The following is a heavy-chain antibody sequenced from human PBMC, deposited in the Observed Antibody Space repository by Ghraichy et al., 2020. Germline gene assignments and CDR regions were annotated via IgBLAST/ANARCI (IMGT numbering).Heavy chain of an antibody. D-gene: IGHD3-22*01. V-gene: IGHV3-48*03. CDR2: INSNGYTI. J-gene: IGHJ4*02. Sequence: GGSLRLSCVASGFTFSSYEMNWVRQAPGKGLEWVSYINSNGYTIHYADSVKGRFTISRDNAKNSLYLQMNSLRAEDTAIYYCARVKSYYDSNGLLPEWGQGTLVTVSS. CDR3: ARVKSYYDSNGLLPE. CDR1: GFTFSSYE.